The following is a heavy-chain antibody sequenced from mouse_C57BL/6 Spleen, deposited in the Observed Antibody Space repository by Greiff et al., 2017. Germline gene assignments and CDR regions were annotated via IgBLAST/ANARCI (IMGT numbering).Heavy chain of an antibody. CDR3: ARSDYDKGYAMDY. Sequence: QVQLQQSGAELVRPGTSVKVSCKASGYAFTNYLIEWVKQRPGQGLEWIGVINPGSGGTNYNEKFKGKATLTADKSSSTAYMQLSSLTSEDSAVYFCARSDYDKGYAMDYWGQGTSVTVSS. CDR1: GYAFTNYL. CDR2: INPGSGGT. J-gene: IGHJ4*01. V-gene: IGHV1-54*01. D-gene: IGHD2-4*01.